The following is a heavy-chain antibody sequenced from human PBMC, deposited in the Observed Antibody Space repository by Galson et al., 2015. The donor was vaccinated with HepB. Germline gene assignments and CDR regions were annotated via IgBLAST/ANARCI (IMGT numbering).Heavy chain of an antibody. CDR3: AGVDWQYFFDY. CDR1: GFTFSDYY. V-gene: IGHV3-11*05. Sequence: SLRLSCAASGFTFSDYYMTWVRQTPGKGLECLSYISSDSSYTKYADSLGGRFTISRDNAKKSLYLQMSSLRVEDTAVYYCAGVDWQYFFDYWGHGTLVTVSS. J-gene: IGHJ4*01. D-gene: IGHD3-9*01. CDR2: ISSDSSYT.